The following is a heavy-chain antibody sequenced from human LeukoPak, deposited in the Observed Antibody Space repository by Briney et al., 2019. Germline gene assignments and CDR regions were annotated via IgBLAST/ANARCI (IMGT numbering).Heavy chain of an antibody. J-gene: IGHJ4*02. CDR2: INPNSGGT. CDR3: ARVGGSGSYYNIWNDY. Sequence: ASVKVSCKASGYTFTGYYMHWVRQAPGQGLEWMGWINPNSGGTNYAQKFQGRVTTTRDTSISTAYMELSRLRSDDTAVYYCARVGGSGSYYNIWNDYWGQGTLVTVSS. V-gene: IGHV1-2*02. CDR1: GYTFTGYY. D-gene: IGHD3-10*01.